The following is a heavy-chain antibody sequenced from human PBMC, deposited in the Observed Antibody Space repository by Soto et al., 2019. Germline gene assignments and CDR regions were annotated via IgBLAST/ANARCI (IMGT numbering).Heavy chain of an antibody. Sequence: ASVKASCKASGYTFTSSDINWVRQATGQGLEWMGWMNVNSGNTKYAQKVQGRVTMTTDTSISTAYMELRSLRSDDTAVYYCARGVGSGSYYNQYNWFDPWGQGTLVTVPQ. CDR3: ARGVGSGSYYNQYNWFDP. CDR2: MNVNSGNT. CDR1: GYTFTSSD. D-gene: IGHD3-10*01. J-gene: IGHJ5*02. V-gene: IGHV1-8*01.